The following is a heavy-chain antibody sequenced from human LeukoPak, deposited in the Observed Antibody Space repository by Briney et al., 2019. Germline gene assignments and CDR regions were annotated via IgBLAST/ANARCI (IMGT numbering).Heavy chain of an antibody. V-gene: IGHV4-59*01. CDR2: IYYSGST. D-gene: IGHD3-22*01. CDR3: ARSRDSSGYYDFDY. Sequence: SETLSLTRTVSGGSISSYYWSWIRQPPGKGLKWIGYIYYSGSTNYNPSLKSRVTISVDTSKNQFSLKLSSVTAADTAVYYCARSRDSSGYYDFDYWGQGTLVTVSS. J-gene: IGHJ4*02. CDR1: GGSISSYY.